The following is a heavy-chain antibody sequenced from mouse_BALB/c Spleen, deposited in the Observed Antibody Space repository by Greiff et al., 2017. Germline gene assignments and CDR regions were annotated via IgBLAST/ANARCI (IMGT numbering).Heavy chain of an antibody. D-gene: IGHD1-2*01. V-gene: IGHV5-6-3*01. J-gene: IGHJ4*01. Sequence: EVMLVESGGGLVQPGGSLKLSCAASGFTFSSYGMSWVRQTPDKRLELVATINSNGGSTYYPDSVKGRFTISRDNAKNTLYLQMSSLKSEDTAMYYCARGVYGYDAMDYWGQGTSVTVSS. CDR3: ARGVYGYDAMDY. CDR2: INSNGGST. CDR1: GFTFSSYG.